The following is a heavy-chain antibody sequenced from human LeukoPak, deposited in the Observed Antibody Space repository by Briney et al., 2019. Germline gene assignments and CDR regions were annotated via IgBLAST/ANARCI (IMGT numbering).Heavy chain of an antibody. V-gene: IGHV3-30*18. CDR3: AKETHYSSGWGWDY. CDR1: GFTFSSYG. D-gene: IGHD6-19*01. CDR2: ISYDGSNK. Sequence: PGGSLRLSCAASGFTFSSYGMHWVRQAPGEGLEWVAVISYDGSNKYYADSVKGRFTISRDNSKNTLYLQMNSLRAEDTAVYYCAKETHYSSGWGWDYWGQGTLVTVSS. J-gene: IGHJ4*02.